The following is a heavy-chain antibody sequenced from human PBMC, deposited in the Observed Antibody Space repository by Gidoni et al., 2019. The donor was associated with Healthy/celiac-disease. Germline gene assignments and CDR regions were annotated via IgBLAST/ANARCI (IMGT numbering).Heavy chain of an antibody. CDR1: GYSFTSYW. CDR2: IYPGDSDT. V-gene: IGHV5-51*03. J-gene: IGHJ4*02. D-gene: IGHD3-10*01. CDR3: ARSYYYGSGSYPTTLKY. Sequence: EVQLVQSGAEVTKPGESLKISCKGSGYSFTSYWIGWVRQMPGKALEWMGIIYPGDSDTRYSPSFQGQVTISADKSISTAYLQWSSLKASDTAMYYCARSYYYGSGSYPTTLKYWGQGTLVTVSS.